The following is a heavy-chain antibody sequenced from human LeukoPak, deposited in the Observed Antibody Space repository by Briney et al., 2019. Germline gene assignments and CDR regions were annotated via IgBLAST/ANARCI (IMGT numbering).Heavy chain of an antibody. CDR2: ITPSGGST. J-gene: IGHJ5*02. D-gene: IGHD6-13*01. CDR1: GYTFTNYY. V-gene: IGHV1-46*01. CDR3: ARSFLAAAPRWFDP. Sequence: ASVKVSCKASGYTFTNYYLHWVRQAPGQGLEWMGIITPSGGSTGYAQRFQGRVTMTRDTSTSTAYMELSSLRSEDTAVYYCARSFLAAAPRWFDPWGQGTLVTVSS.